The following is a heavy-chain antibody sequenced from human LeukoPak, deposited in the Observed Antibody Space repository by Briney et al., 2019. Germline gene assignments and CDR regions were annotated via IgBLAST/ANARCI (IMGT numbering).Heavy chain of an antibody. CDR1: GYTFTSYY. Sequence: GASVKVSCKTSGYTFTSYYIVWVRQPPGQGLEWMGRIDPSGGSTSYTQKFQGRFTMTRGTSTSRVYMELSSLRSEDTAVYYCARNSGSGFDYWGQGTLVTVSS. V-gene: IGHV1-46*01. CDR2: IDPSGGST. D-gene: IGHD2-15*01. J-gene: IGHJ4*02. CDR3: ARNSGSGFDY.